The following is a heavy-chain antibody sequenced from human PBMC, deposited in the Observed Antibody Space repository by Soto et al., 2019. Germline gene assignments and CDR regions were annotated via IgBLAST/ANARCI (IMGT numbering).Heavy chain of an antibody. Sequence: GASVKVSCKASGYTFTSYYLSWVRQAPGQGLEWMGTINPSGGSTSYAQKFQGRVTMTRDTSTSTVSMELSSLRSEDRAVYYCARVLSAGCNHGALDYWGQGSLVTVSS. CDR3: ARVLSAGCNHGALDY. V-gene: IGHV1-46*01. CDR2: INPSGGST. D-gene: IGHD6-19*01. CDR1: GYTFTSYY. J-gene: IGHJ4*02.